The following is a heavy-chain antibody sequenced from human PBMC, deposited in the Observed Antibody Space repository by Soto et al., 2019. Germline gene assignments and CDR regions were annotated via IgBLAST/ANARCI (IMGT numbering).Heavy chain of an antibody. V-gene: IGHV1-3*01. D-gene: IGHD3-10*02. CDR3: ARDIFGLLTLGVSDF. Sequence: ASVKVSCKASGYTFTTYAIHWVRQAPGQRLEWMGWVNAENGNTKYSQKFQGRVTITVDTSASTAHMEMSSLRSEDTAVYYCARDIFGLLTLGVSDFWG. CDR1: GYTFTTYA. CDR2: VNAENGNT. J-gene: IGHJ4*01.